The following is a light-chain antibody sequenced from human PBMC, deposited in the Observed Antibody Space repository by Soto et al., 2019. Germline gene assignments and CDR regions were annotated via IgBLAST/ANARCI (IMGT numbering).Light chain of an antibody. CDR2: GAS. V-gene: IGKV3-20*01. CDR1: QSVINNY. CDR3: QQYGSSPGT. J-gene: IGKJ1*01. Sequence: EIVLTQXPGTLSLSPGERATLSCRASQSVINNYLAWYQQKPGQAPRLLINGASIRATGIPDRFSGSGSGTDFTLTISRLEPEDIAVYYCQQYGSSPGTFGQGTKAEIQ.